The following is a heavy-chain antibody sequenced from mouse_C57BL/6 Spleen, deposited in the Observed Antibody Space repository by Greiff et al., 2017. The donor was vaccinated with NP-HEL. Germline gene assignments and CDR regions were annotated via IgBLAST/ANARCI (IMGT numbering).Heavy chain of an antibody. CDR1: GYSFTGYY. CDR3: ARIRAWFAY. J-gene: IGHJ3*01. Sequence: VQLQHSGPELVKPGASVKISCKASGYSFTGYYMNWVKQSPEKSLEWIGEINPSTGGTTYNQKFKAKATLTVDKSSSTAYMQLKSLTSEDSAVYYCARIRAWFAYWGQGTLVTVSA. CDR2: INPSTGGT. V-gene: IGHV1-42*01.